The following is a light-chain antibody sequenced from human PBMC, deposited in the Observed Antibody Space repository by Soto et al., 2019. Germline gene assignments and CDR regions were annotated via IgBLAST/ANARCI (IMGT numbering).Light chain of an antibody. CDR2: SNN. J-gene: IGLJ7*01. V-gene: IGLV1-44*01. CDR3: AAWEDSLNGAV. CDR1: SSNIGSNT. Sequence: QSVLTQPPSASGTPGQRVSISCSGSSSNIGSNTVNWYQQLPGTAPKLLIYSNNQRHSGVPDRFSGSKAGTSASLAISGLQSEDEADYYCAAWEDSLNGAVFGGGTQLTVL.